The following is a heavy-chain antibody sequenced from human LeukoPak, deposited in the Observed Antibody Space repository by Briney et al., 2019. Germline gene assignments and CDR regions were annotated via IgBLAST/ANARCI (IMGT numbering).Heavy chain of an antibody. Sequence: SQALSLTCNVSGGSISSGDKYWSWIRQPPGKGLEWIGYIYYSGSTYYNPSLKSRLTISVDTSENQFSLHLTSVTAADTAVYFCARVTRWAGLDFWGQGTLVTVSS. CDR1: GGSISSGDKY. V-gene: IGHV4-30-4*01. CDR2: IYYSGST. J-gene: IGHJ4*02. CDR3: ARVTRWAGLDF. D-gene: IGHD2-21*02.